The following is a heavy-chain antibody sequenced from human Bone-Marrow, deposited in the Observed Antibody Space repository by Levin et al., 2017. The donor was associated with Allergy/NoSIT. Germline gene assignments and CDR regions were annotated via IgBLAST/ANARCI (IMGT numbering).Heavy chain of an antibody. D-gene: IGHD6-13*01. Sequence: GESLKISCAVSGFTFTDYGMSWVRQAPGKGLEWVSSISWNGYTVGYADSVKGRFTISRDTATNFLFLQMNDLGADDTAMYYCARDRSVGPVSSQLYYFDSWGQGTLVTVS. CDR1: GFTFTDYG. V-gene: IGHV3-20*04. CDR2: ISWNGYTV. J-gene: IGHJ4*02. CDR3: ARDRSVGPVSSQLYYFDS.